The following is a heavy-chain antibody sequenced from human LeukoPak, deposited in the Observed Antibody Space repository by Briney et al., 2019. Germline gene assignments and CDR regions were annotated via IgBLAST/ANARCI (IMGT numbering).Heavy chain of an antibody. D-gene: IGHD3-10*01. CDR2: IYYSGST. J-gene: IGHJ4*02. V-gene: IGHV4-31*02. CDR3: AREYYGSGSYCDY. CDR1: GFTVSSNY. Sequence: LRLSCAASGFTVSSNYMSWIRQHPGKGLEWIGYIYYSGSTYYNPSLKSRVTISVDTSKNQFSLKLSSVTAADTAVYYCAREYYGSGSYCDYWGQGTLVTVSS.